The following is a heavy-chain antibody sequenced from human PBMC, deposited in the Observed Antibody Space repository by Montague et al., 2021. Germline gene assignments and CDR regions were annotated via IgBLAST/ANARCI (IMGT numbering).Heavy chain of an antibody. V-gene: IGHV4-59*01. D-gene: IGHD2-8*01. CDR3: ARKGTNWDY. J-gene: IGHJ4*02. CDR2: VYYTGTT. Sequence: SETLSLTCTVSGDSINFYYWSWIRPPPGNGLDWIGYVYYTGTTYYNPSLKIRVTISVDTSRNQFFLNVNSVTTADTAVYYCARKGTNWDYWGQGTLVTVSS. CDR1: GDSINFYY.